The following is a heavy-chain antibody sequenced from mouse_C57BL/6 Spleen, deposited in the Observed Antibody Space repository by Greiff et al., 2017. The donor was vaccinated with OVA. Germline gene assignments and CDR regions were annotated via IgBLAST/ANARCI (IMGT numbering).Heavy chain of an antibody. J-gene: IGHJ4*01. Sequence: VQLVESGAELVRPGTSVKVSCKASGYAFTNYLIEWVKQRPGQGLEWIGVINPGSGGTNYNEKFKGKATLTADKSSSTAYMQLSSLTSEDSAVYFCARFDAAMDYWGQGTSVTVSS. V-gene: IGHV1-54*01. CDR3: ARFDAAMDY. CDR1: GYAFTNYL. CDR2: INPGSGGT. D-gene: IGHD2-3*01.